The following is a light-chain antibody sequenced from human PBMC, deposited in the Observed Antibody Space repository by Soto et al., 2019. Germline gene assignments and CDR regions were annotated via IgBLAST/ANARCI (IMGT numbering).Light chain of an antibody. J-gene: IGKJ4*01. CDR1: QSISPW. CDR3: QQYNTYPLT. CDR2: KAS. Sequence: DIQMTQSPSTLSASVGDSVTITCRASQSISPWLAWYQQKPGKAPTLLIYKASSLEGGVPSRFSGSGSGTDFNSTISSLQPDDFATYYCQQYNTYPLTFGGGTKVDIK. V-gene: IGKV1-5*03.